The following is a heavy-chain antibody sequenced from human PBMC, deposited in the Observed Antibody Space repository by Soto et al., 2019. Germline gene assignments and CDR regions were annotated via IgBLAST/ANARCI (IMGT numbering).Heavy chain of an antibody. V-gene: IGHV1-69*04. D-gene: IGHD5-12*01. CDR1: GGTFSNDI. Sequence: ASVKVSCKTSGGTFSNDIITWVRQAPGQGLEWMGRTIPLLDITSYAQKFQGRVTITADKSTSTAYMELNSLRSEDTAVYYCARDSPIGSTFSGYDAIDYWGQGTLVTVSS. CDR2: TIPLLDIT. J-gene: IGHJ4*02. CDR3: ARDSPIGSTFSGYDAIDY.